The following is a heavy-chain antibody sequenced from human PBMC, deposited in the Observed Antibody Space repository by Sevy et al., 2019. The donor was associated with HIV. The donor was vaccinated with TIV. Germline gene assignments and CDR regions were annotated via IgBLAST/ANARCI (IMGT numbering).Heavy chain of an antibody. CDR2: IHYGGST. D-gene: IGHD1-20*01. V-gene: IGHV4-39*02. CDR1: GGSISSNSYY. CDR3: ARRGIAGSTDSFDY. Sequence: SETLSLTCFVSGGSISSNSYYWGWIRQPPGRELEWIGTIHYGGSTYYNPSLESRVTLSVDTSKNHFSLKLSSLTAADEAFYYCARRGIAGSTDSFDYWGQGTLVTVSS. J-gene: IGHJ4*02.